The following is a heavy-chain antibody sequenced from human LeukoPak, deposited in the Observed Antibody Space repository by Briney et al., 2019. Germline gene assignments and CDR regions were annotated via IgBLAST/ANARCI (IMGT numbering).Heavy chain of an antibody. J-gene: IGHJ4*03. CDR2: IYDSGNT. D-gene: IGHD3-22*01. V-gene: IGHV4-61*01. CDR3: ARGSRVYDRSGFHTWHDY. Sequence: SETLSLTCTVSGGSVSSGSYYWSWIRQPPGKGLEWIGYIYDSGNTNYNPSLKSRVTISVDTSKNQFSLNLRSVTAADTAVYYCARGSRVYDRSGFHTWHDYWGHGTLVSVSS. CDR1: GGSVSSGSYY.